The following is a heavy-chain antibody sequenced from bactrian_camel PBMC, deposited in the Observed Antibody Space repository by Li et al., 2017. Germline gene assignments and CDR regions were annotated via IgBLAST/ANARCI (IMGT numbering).Heavy chain of an antibody. CDR1: GFTFGNYA. D-gene: IGHD4*01. J-gene: IGHJ4*01. Sequence: LVESGGGSVQPGGSLRLSCAASGFTFGNYAMYWFRQAPGKGREWVSTIFSDGSETSYADSVKGRFTISRDNAENTLYLQLNSLKTEDTAMYYRTKDSYYSEYLSVGEWGQGTQVTVS. CDR3: TKDSYYSEYLSVGE. V-gene: IGHV3S6*01. CDR2: IFSDGSET.